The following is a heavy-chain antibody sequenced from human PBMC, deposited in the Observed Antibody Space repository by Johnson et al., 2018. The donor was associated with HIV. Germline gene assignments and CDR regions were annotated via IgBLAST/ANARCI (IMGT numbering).Heavy chain of an antibody. V-gene: IGHV3-30-3*01. CDR1: GFTFSTYA. D-gene: IGHD3-22*01. J-gene: IGHJ3*02. CDR3: ARAGRITMIVVALGAFDI. Sequence: QVQLVESGGGVVQPGRSLRLSCAASGFTFSTYAMHWVRQAPGKGLEWLAVISYDGNNKFYADSVKGRFTISRDNAKNSLYLQMNSLRAEDTAVYYCARAGRITMIVVALGAFDIWGQGTMVTVSP. CDR2: ISYDGNNK.